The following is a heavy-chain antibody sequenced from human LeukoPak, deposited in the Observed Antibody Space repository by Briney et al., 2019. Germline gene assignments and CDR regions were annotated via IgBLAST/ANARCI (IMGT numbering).Heavy chain of an antibody. Sequence: ASVKVSCKVSGYTLTELSMHWVRQAPGKGLERMGGFDPEDGETIYAQKFQGRVTMTEDTSTDTAYMELSSLRSEDTAVYYCARDTVTTHPYNWFDPWGQGTLVTVSS. V-gene: IGHV1-24*01. CDR1: GYTLTELS. CDR3: ARDTVTTHPYNWFDP. D-gene: IGHD4-11*01. J-gene: IGHJ5*02. CDR2: FDPEDGET.